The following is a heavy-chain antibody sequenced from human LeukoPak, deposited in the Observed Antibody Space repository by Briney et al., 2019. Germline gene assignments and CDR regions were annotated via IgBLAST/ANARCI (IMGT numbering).Heavy chain of an antibody. V-gene: IGHV4-38-2*02. CDR2: IYYSGST. CDR3: ARLYYYDSSGYPY. D-gene: IGHD3-22*01. Sequence: SETLSLTCTVSGYSISSSYYWGWIRQPPGKGLVWIGSIYYSGSTYYNPSLKSRVTISVDTSKNQFSLKLSSVTAADTAVYYCARLYYYDSSGYPYWGQGTLVTVSS. CDR1: GYSISSSYY. J-gene: IGHJ4*02.